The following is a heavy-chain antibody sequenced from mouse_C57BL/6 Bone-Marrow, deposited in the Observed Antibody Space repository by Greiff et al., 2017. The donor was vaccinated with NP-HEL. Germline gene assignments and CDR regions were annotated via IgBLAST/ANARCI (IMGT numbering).Heavy chain of an antibody. CDR3: ARKDYGSSPRWYFDV. J-gene: IGHJ1*03. CDR2: INPNNGGT. CDR1: GYTFTDYN. Sequence: VQLQQSGPELVKPGASVKIPCKASGYTFTDYNMDWVKQSHGKSLEWIGDINPNNGGTIYNQKFKGKATLTVDKSSSTAYMELRSLTSEDTAVYYCARKDYGSSPRWYFDVWGTGTTVTVSS. V-gene: IGHV1-18*01. D-gene: IGHD1-1*01.